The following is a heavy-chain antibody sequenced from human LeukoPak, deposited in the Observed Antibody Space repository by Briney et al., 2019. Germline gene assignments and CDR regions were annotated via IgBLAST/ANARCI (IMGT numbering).Heavy chain of an antibody. Sequence: GGSLRLPCAASGFSFSNYNMNWVRQAPGKGLEWISHISLSSGTIYYADSVKGRFTISRDNARNSLYLQMNSLRAEDTAVYYCARVRPDFQIGGDYWGQGTLVTVSS. J-gene: IGHJ4*02. D-gene: IGHD1-14*01. CDR2: ISLSSGTI. V-gene: IGHV3-48*01. CDR1: GFSFSNYN. CDR3: ARVRPDFQIGGDY.